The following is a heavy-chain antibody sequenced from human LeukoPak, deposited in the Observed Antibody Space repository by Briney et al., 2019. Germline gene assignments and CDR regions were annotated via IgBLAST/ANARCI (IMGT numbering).Heavy chain of an antibody. CDR3: ARGGYSYGSSPWFDP. CDR1: GGSISSGDYY. Sequence: SQTLSLTCTVSGGSISSGDYYWSWIRQPPGKGLEWIGYIYYSGSTNYNPSLKSRVTISVDTSKNQFSLKLSSVTAADTAVYYCARGGYSYGSSPWFDPWGQGTLVTVSS. J-gene: IGHJ5*02. V-gene: IGHV4-30-4*08. D-gene: IGHD5-18*01. CDR2: IYYSGST.